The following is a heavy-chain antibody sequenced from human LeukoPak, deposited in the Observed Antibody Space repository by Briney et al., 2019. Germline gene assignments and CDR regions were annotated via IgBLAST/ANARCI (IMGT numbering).Heavy chain of an antibody. D-gene: IGHD4-17*01. Sequence: GGSLRLXCTASGFTFGDYAMSWFRQAPGKGLEWVGFIRSKAYGGTTEYAASVKGRFTISRDDSKSIAYLQMNSLKTEDTAVYYCTRDLNGDYGFAFDIWGQGTMVTVSS. CDR1: GFTFGDYA. V-gene: IGHV3-49*03. CDR2: IRSKAYGGTT. CDR3: TRDLNGDYGFAFDI. J-gene: IGHJ3*02.